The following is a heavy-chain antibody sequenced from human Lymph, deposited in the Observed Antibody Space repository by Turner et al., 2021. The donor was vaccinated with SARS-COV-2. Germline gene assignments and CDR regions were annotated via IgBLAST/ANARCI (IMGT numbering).Heavy chain of an antibody. J-gene: IGHJ5*02. CDR2: MKPNSGNT. D-gene: IGHD3-9*01. Sequence: QVQLVQSGAEVKKPGASVKVSCKASGYNFTSYDINWVRQANGQGLEWVGWMKPNSGNTGEAKKVQGRVTMTRNTSIRQAYMELSSLRSEDTAVYYCARAAQLTVWFDPWGQGTLVTVSS. V-gene: IGHV1-8*01. CDR1: GYNFTSYD. CDR3: ARAAQLTVWFDP.